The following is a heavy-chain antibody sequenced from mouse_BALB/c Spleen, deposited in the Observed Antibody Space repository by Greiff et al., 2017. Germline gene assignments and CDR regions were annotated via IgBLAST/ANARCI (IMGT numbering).Heavy chain of an antibody. V-gene: IGHV5-17*02. D-gene: IGHD1-2*01. CDR3: PRSVITTATGFAY. CDR2: ISSGSSTI. J-gene: IGHJ3*01. Sequence: EVKLVESGGGLVQPGGSRKLSCAASGFTFSSFGMHWVRQAPEKGLEWVAYISSGSSTIYYADTVKGRFTISRDNPKNTLFLQMTSLRSEDTAMYYCPRSVITTATGFAYWGQGTLVTVSA. CDR1: GFTFSSFG.